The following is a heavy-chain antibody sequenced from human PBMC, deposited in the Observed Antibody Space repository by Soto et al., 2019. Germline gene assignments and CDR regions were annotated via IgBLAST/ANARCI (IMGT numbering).Heavy chain of an antibody. Sequence: QIQLVQSGAEVKKPGASVKVSCKASGYTFTDYGITWVRQAPGQGLEWMGWISAYNGNTNYAHKVQGRAPMTTDTATSTAYMELRSLRSDDTAVYYCARVGATTGKTSNDYWGQGTLVTVSS. CDR2: ISAYNGNT. D-gene: IGHD1-26*01. J-gene: IGHJ4*02. V-gene: IGHV1-18*01. CDR3: ARVGATTGKTSNDY. CDR1: GYTFTDYG.